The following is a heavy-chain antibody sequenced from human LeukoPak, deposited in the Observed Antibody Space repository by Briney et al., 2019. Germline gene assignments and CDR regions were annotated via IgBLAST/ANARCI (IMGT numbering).Heavy chain of an antibody. D-gene: IGHD3-3*01. Sequence: PGGSLRLSCAASGFTFSSYWMHWVRQAPGKGLVWVSRINTDGSSTSYADSVKGRFTISRDNAKNTLYLQMNSLRAEDTAVYYCARDDPRTSFGVVIVNWFDPWGQGTLVTVSS. CDR3: ARDDPRTSFGVVIVNWFDP. CDR2: INTDGSST. J-gene: IGHJ5*02. CDR1: GFTFSSYW. V-gene: IGHV3-74*01.